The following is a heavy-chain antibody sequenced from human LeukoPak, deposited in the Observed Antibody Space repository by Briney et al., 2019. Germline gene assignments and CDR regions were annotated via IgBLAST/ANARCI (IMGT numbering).Heavy chain of an antibody. J-gene: IGHJ4*02. CDR3: ARDGSSYGHLY. V-gene: IGHV1-46*01. D-gene: IGHD5-18*01. CDR1: GYTFTNFG. CDR2: INPSDGST. Sequence: ASVKVSCKASGYTFTNFGLSWVRQAPGQGLEWMGLINPSDGSTSYAQNFQGRITMTRDTSTSTVYMELSSLRSEDTAVYYCARDGSSYGHLYWGQGTLVTVSS.